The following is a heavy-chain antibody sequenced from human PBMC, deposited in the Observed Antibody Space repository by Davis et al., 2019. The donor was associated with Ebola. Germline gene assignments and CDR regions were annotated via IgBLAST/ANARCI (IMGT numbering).Heavy chain of an antibody. J-gene: IGHJ4*02. D-gene: IGHD3-22*01. CDR3: ARDGPRSMIVLHEFDF. Sequence: GESLKISCAASGFSFSRYNMNWVRQAPGKGLEWISYISISGSTIYYRDSVRGRFTISRDNAKNSLYLQMNSLRDEDTAVYYCARDGPRSMIVLHEFDFWGQGTLVTVSS. CDR1: GFSFSRYN. V-gene: IGHV3-48*02. CDR2: ISISGSTI.